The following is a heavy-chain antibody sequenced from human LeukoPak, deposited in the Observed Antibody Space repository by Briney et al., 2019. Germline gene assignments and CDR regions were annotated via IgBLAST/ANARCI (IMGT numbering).Heavy chain of an antibody. CDR3: ATPERGYSGYDFGC. CDR1: GYTFTFYY. Sequence: GASVTVSCKSSGYTFTFYYMHWVRQAPAQGLEWMGWINPNSGGTNYAQKFQGRVTMTRDTSISTAYMELSRLRSDDTAVYYCATPERGYSGYDFGCWGQGTLVTVSS. V-gene: IGHV1-2*02. D-gene: IGHD5-12*01. J-gene: IGHJ4*02. CDR2: INPNSGGT.